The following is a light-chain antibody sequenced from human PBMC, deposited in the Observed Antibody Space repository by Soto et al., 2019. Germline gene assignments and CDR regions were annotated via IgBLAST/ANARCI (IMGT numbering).Light chain of an antibody. CDR2: GAS. CDR1: QSISSSY. V-gene: IGKV3-20*01. J-gene: IGKJ3*01. Sequence: EIVLTQSPGTLSLSPGERATLSCRASQSISSSYLAWYKQKPGQAPRLLIYGASSRATGTPDRFSGSGSGTDFTLTISRLQPEDFAVYYCQQYDNSPLFGPGTKVDIK. CDR3: QQYDNSPL.